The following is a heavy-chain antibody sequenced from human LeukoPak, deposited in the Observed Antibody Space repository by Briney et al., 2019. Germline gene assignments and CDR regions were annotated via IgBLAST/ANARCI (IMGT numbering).Heavy chain of an antibody. CDR2: ISSSSSYI. J-gene: IGHJ4*02. D-gene: IGHD2-21*01. Sequence: GGSLRLSCAASGFTFSSYSMNWVRQAPGKGLEWVSSISSSSSYIYYADSVKGRFTISRDNVKNSPYLQMNSLRAEDTAVYYCASLWDFDYWGQGTLVTVSS. CDR3: ASLWDFDY. CDR1: GFTFSSYS. V-gene: IGHV3-21*01.